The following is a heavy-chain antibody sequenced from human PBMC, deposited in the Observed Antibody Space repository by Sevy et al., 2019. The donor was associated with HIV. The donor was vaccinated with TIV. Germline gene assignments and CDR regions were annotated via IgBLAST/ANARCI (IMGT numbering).Heavy chain of an antibody. V-gene: IGHV3-11*01. CDR3: ARDFVAGNYCDY. J-gene: IGHJ4*02. CDR1: GSTFSDYY. D-gene: IGHD6-19*01. Sequence: GGSLRLSCAASGSTFSDYYMSWIRQAPGKGLEWISYISSSGSVRYYVDSVKGRFTISRDNAKNSLYLQMNSLRADDTAVYYCARDFVAGNYCDYWGQGTLVTVSS. CDR2: ISSSGSVR.